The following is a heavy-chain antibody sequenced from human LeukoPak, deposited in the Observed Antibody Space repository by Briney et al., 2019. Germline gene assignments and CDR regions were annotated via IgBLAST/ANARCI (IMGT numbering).Heavy chain of an antibody. CDR3: ARDGFVGAADY. J-gene: IGHJ4*02. D-gene: IGHD6-13*01. V-gene: IGHV3-7*01. CDR2: IKQDGSEK. Sequence: GGSLRLSCAASEFIFSGYWMNWVRQAPGKGLEWVANIKQDGSEKQYVDSVRGRFTISRDNAKNSLYLQMNSLRVEDTAVYYCARDGFVGAADYWGQGTLVTFSS. CDR1: EFIFSGYW.